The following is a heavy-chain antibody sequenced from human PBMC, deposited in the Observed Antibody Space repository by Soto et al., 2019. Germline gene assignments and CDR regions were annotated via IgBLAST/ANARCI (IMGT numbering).Heavy chain of an antibody. CDR3: ARSRIAVAARGPNWFDP. V-gene: IGHV6-1*01. D-gene: IGHD6-19*01. Sequence: SHTLSLPCAISGYSVSSNSAAWNWIRQSPSRGLEWLGRTYYRSKWYNDYAVSVKSRITINPDTSKNQFSLQLNSVTPEDTAVYYCARSRIAVAARGPNWFDPWGQGTLVTVSS. J-gene: IGHJ5*02. CDR1: GYSVSSNSAA. CDR2: TYYRSKWYN.